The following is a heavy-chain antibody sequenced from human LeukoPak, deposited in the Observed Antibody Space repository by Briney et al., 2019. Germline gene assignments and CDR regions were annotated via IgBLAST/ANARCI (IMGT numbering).Heavy chain of an antibody. D-gene: IGHD6-13*01. CDR1: DGSISSGGYY. Sequence: SETLSLTCTVSDGSISSGGYYWSWIRQPAGKGLEWIGRIYSSGSTDYNPSLKSRVTISVETSKNQFSLKLNSVTAADTAVYSCTGSSFNAFDLWGRGTMVTVSS. CDR2: IYSSGST. CDR3: TGSSFNAFDL. J-gene: IGHJ3*01. V-gene: IGHV4-61*02.